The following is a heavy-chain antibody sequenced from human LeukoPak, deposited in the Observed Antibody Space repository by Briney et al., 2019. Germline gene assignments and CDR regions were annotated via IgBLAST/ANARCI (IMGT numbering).Heavy chain of an antibody. CDR3: VTGSSGTNLLVYFDS. D-gene: IGHD1-7*01. CDR2: IWYDGRNK. Sequence: PGGSLRLSCTTSGPTLSHHGMHWVRQAPGRGLEWVAFIWYDGRNKNYADYVKGRFTLSRDNSKNMVYLQMNGLRVEDTAVYHCVTGSSGTNLLVYFDSWGQGTLVTVSS. V-gene: IGHV3-30*02. CDR1: GPTLSHHG. J-gene: IGHJ4*02.